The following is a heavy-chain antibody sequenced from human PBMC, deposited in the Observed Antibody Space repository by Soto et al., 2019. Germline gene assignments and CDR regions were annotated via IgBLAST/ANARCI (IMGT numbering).Heavy chain of an antibody. CDR1: GYTFTSYG. Sequence: SSVKVSCKASGYTFTSYGISWVRQAPGQGLEWMGWISAYNGNTNYAQKLQGRVTMTTDTSTSTAYMELRSLRSDDTAVYYCARTTYYYDSSGNSDDFDTPGQAPMVSVS. J-gene: IGHJ3*02. D-gene: IGHD3-22*01. V-gene: IGHV1-18*01. CDR3: ARTTYYYDSSGNSDDFDT. CDR2: ISAYNGNT.